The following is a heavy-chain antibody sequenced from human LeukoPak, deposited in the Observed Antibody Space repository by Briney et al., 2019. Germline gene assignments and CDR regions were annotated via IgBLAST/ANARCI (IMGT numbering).Heavy chain of an antibody. Sequence: SETLSLTCTVSGGSVSSGSYYWSWFRQPPGRGLEWIGYIYYSGSTNYNPSLKSRVTISVDTSKNQFSLKLSSVTAADTAVYYCARDGRFGDPYCSSTSCPYDAFDIWGQGTMVTVSS. J-gene: IGHJ3*02. V-gene: IGHV4-61*01. D-gene: IGHD2-2*01. CDR1: GGSVSSGSYY. CDR2: IYYSGST. CDR3: ARDGRFGDPYCSSTSCPYDAFDI.